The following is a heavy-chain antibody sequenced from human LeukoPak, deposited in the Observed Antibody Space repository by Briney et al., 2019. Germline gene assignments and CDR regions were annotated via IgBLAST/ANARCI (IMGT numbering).Heavy chain of an antibody. D-gene: IGHD4-23*01. Sequence: SGGSLRLSCAASGFTFSDYYMSWIRQAPGKGLEWVSYISGSGSTVYYAASVRGRFTISRDNAKNSLFLQMNRLRAEDTAVYYCARDRGNSDPGDWVDSWGQGTLVTVSS. CDR2: ISGSGSTV. CDR1: GFTFSDYY. V-gene: IGHV3-11*01. J-gene: IGHJ5*01. CDR3: ARDRGNSDPGDWVDS.